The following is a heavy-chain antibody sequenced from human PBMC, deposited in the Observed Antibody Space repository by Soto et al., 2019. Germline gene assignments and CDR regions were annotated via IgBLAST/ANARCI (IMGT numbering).Heavy chain of an antibody. CDR1: GFTFSDYY. J-gene: IGHJ3*01. V-gene: IGHV3-11*01. D-gene: IGHD1-26*01. CDR3: ARTRPYLPTE. CDR2: ISYSAGTM. Sequence: QVQLVESGGGLVQPGGSLRLSCAASGFTFSDYYMSWIRQAPGKGLEWISYISYSAGTMHYADSVKGRFTISRDNAKNSVYLQMNSLRAEDTAVYYCARTRPYLPTEWGQGTMVTVSS.